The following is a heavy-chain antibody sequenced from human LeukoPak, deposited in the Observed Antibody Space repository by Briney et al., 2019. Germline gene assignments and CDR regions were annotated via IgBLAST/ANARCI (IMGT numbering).Heavy chain of an antibody. CDR2: IYHSGST. Sequence: PSQTLSLTCAVSGGSISSGGYSWSWIRQPPGEGLEWIGYIYHSGSTYYNPSLKSRVTISVNRSKNQFSLKLSSVTAADTAVYYCARGNDYYDSSGYLYWGQGTLVTVSS. CDR1: GGSISSGGYS. V-gene: IGHV4-30-2*01. CDR3: ARGNDYYDSSGYLY. J-gene: IGHJ4*02. D-gene: IGHD3-22*01.